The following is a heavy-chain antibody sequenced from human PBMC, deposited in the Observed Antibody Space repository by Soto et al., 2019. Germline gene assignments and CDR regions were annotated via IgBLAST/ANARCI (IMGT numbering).Heavy chain of an antibody. CDR2: IIPILGIA. D-gene: IGHD2-15*01. CDR1: GGTFSSYT. Sequence: QVQLVQSGAEVKKPGSSVKVSCKASGGTFSSYTISWVRQAPGQGLEWMGRIIPILGIANYAQKFQGRVTITADKSTSTAYMELSSLRSEDTAVYYCARYRYCSGGSCYSPYYYGMDVWGQGTTVTVSS. J-gene: IGHJ6*02. V-gene: IGHV1-69*02. CDR3: ARYRYCSGGSCYSPYYYGMDV.